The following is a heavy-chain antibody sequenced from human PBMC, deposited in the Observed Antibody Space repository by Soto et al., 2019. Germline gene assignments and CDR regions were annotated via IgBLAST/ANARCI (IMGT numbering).Heavy chain of an antibody. D-gene: IGHD3-10*01. CDR2: IYYSGST. J-gene: IGHJ5*02. CDR1: GGSISSSSYY. Sequence: QLQLQGSGPGLVKPSETLSLTCTVSGGSISSSSYYWGWIRQPPGKGLGWIGSIYYSGSTYYNPSLKSRVTISVDTSKNQFSLKLSSVTAADTAVYYCASTDVELLWFGEFDPWGQGTLVTVSS. V-gene: IGHV4-39*01. CDR3: ASTDVELLWFGEFDP.